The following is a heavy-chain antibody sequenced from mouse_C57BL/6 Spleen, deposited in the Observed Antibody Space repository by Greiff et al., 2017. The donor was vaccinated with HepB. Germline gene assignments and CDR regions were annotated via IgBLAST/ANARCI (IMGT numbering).Heavy chain of an antibody. V-gene: IGHV1-81*01. CDR1: GYTFTSYG. Sequence: LQESGAELARPGASVKLSCKASGYTFTSYGISWVKQRTGQGLEWIGEIYPRSGNTYYNEKFKGKATLTADKSSSTAYMELRSLTSEDSAVYFCARSGYGSSYGYFDVWGTGTTVTVSS. J-gene: IGHJ1*03. D-gene: IGHD1-1*01. CDR2: IYPRSGNT. CDR3: ARSGYGSSYGYFDV.